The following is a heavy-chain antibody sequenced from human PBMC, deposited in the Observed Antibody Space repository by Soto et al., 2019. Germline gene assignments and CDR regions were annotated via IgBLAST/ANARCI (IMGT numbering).Heavy chain of an antibody. J-gene: IGHJ5*02. Sequence: QVQLQASGPGLVKPSQTLSLTCTVSGGSISTGGYYWNWIRQHPGKGLAWIGYFYYSGSTYYNPSLKSRVTISGNTSKNQFSLRLSSVTAADTAVYYCVRSVFPWGQGTLVTVSS. CDR1: GGSISTGGYY. CDR2: FYYSGST. CDR3: VRSVFP. V-gene: IGHV4-31*03.